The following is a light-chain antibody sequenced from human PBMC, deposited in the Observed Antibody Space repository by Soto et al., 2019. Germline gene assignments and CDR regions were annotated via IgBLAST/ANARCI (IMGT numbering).Light chain of an antibody. V-gene: IGKV3D-15*01. CDR3: QQYDDWLRLT. CDR1: QSVNIY. Sequence: EIVMTQSPATLSVSPGERATLSCRASQSVNIYLAWYQQKPGQAPRLLIFGASYRATGIPARFSGSGSGTEFNLTISSLQSEDFAVYFCQQYDDWLRLTFGIGTKVEIK. J-gene: IGKJ4*01. CDR2: GAS.